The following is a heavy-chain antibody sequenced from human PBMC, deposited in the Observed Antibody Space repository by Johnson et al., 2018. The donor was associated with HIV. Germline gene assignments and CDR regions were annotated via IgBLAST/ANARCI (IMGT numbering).Heavy chain of an antibody. D-gene: IGHD5-12*01. J-gene: IGHJ3*01. CDR2: ISYDGSKE. CDR3: AKDPSYIVATAMTDAFDF. Sequence: VMHWVRQPPGKGLEWVAGISYDGSKEYYVDSVKGRFTISRDNSKNTLYLQMNSLRAEDTAVYYCAKDPSYIVATAMTDAFDFWGRGTVVTVSS. CDR1: V. V-gene: IGHV3-30*18.